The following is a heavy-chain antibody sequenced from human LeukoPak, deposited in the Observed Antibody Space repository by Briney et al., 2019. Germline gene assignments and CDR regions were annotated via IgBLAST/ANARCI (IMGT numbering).Heavy chain of an antibody. V-gene: IGHV3-33*03. J-gene: IGHJ4*02. CDR1: GFTFSSYA. D-gene: IGHD4-11*01. CDR3: AKDLWFHDYSNSHFDY. Sequence: PGGSLRLSCAASGFTFSSYAMSWVRQAPGKGLEWVGVIWYDGSNTQFGDSVKGRFTITRDNSKNTLSLQVNGLRAEDTAVYYCAKDLWFHDYSNSHFDYWGQGTLVTVSS. CDR2: IWYDGSNT.